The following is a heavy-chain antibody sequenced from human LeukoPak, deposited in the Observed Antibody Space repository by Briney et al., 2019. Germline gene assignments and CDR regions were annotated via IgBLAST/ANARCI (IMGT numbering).Heavy chain of an antibody. CDR1: GYTFTGYY. CDR3: ATLDGYSQFDY. CDR2: INPNSGGT. J-gene: IGHJ4*02. D-gene: IGHD5-18*01. Sequence: ASVKVSCKASGYTFTGYYMHWVRQAPGQGLEWMGWINPNSGGTNYAQEFQGRVTMTRDTSISTAYMELSRLRSDDTAVYYCATLDGYSQFDYWGQGTLVTVSS. V-gene: IGHV1-2*02.